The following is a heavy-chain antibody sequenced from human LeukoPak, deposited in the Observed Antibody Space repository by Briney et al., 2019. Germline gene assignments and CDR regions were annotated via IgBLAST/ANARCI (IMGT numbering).Heavy chain of an antibody. CDR3: ARELLYYDFWSGYYTADAFDI. D-gene: IGHD3-3*01. CDR1: GFTFSSYH. V-gene: IGHV3-48*01. CDR2: ISSSSSTI. Sequence: GGSLRLSCEVSGFTFSSYHMNWVRQAPGKGLEWVSYISSSSSTIYYADSVKGRFTISRDNAKNSLYLQMNSLRAEDTAVYYCARELLYYDFWSGYYTADAFDIWGQGTMVTVSS. J-gene: IGHJ3*02.